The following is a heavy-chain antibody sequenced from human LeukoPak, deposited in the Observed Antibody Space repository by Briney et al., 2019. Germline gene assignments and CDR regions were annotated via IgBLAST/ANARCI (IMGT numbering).Heavy chain of an antibody. D-gene: IGHD6-13*01. J-gene: IGHJ4*02. V-gene: IGHV3-11*06. CDR1: RFTFSDYY. CDR3: ARGRIAAAGTFDY. Sequence: KTGGSLRLSCAASRFTFSDYYMSWIRQAPGKGLEWVSYISGSYNYTNYADSVKGRFTISRDNAKNSLYLQMNSLRAEDTAVYYCARGRIAAAGTFDYWGRGTLVTVSS. CDR2: ISGSYNYT.